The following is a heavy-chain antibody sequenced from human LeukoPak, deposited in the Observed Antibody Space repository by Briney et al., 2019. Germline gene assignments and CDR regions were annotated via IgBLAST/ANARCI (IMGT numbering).Heavy chain of an antibody. CDR1: GYTFTGYH. Sequence: ASVKVSCKAFGYTFTGYHIHWVRQAPGQGRECMGRIYSNSGGTNYAQKFQGRVTMTRDTSISTAYMELSRLRSDDTAVYYCARDRSDAFDFWGQGTMVTVSS. J-gene: IGHJ3*01. CDR2: IYSNSGGT. V-gene: IGHV1-2*06. CDR3: ARDRSDAFDF.